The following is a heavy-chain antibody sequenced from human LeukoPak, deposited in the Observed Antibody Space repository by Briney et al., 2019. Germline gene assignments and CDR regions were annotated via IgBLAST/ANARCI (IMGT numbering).Heavy chain of an antibody. V-gene: IGHV3-23*01. J-gene: IGHJ4*02. CDR2: ISGSGGST. CDR3: AKSTGYYQLYYFDY. Sequence: GGSLRLSCAASGFTSSSYAMSWVRQTPGKGLEWVSAISGSGGSTYYADSVKGRFTISRDNSKNTLYLQMNSLRAEDTAVYYCAKSTGYYQLYYFDYWGQGTLVTVSS. D-gene: IGHD3-9*01. CDR1: GFTSSSYA.